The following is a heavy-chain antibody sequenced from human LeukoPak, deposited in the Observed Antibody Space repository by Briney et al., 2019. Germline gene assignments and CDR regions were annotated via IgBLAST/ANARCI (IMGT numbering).Heavy chain of an antibody. CDR1: GFPFSTYG. V-gene: IGHV3-33*05. CDR3: ARDSITGDNSLDF. D-gene: IGHD7-27*01. CDR2: ITNDGNYE. J-gene: IGHJ4*02. Sequence: GSLSLSCAASGFPFSTYGMHWVRQAPGKGLEWVAVITNDGNYEKYADAVRGRFTISRDNSKNTLYLQMNSLSAEDTAVYYCARDSITGDNSLDFWGRGTLVTVSS.